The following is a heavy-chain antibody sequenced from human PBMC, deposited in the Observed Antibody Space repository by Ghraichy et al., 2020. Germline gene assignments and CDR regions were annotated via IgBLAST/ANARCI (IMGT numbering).Heavy chain of an antibody. J-gene: IGHJ5*02. Sequence: SVKVSCTTSGDTFRAYAISWVRQTPGHGLEWLGSFVPMFGTANYAQKFQGRVTITADESTATVYIALSSLRSDDTAVYFCARESPRFGELPNWFDPWGQGTLVTVSS. CDR3: ARESPRFGELPNWFDP. D-gene: IGHD3-10*01. CDR2: FVPMFGTA. CDR1: GDTFRAYA. V-gene: IGHV1-69*13.